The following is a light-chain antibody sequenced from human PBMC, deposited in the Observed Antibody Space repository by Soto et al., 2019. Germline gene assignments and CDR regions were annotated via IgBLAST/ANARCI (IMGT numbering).Light chain of an antibody. Sequence: EIVMTQSPLSLPVTPGEPASISCSSSQNLQHNNGYNYLDWYLQKPGQSPQLLISLASNRASGVPDRFSGSGSGTDFTLKISRVEAEDVGLYYCMQTLQTPRFGQGTK. CDR2: LAS. V-gene: IGKV2-28*01. CDR3: MQTLQTPR. CDR1: QNLQHNNGYNY. J-gene: IGKJ1*01.